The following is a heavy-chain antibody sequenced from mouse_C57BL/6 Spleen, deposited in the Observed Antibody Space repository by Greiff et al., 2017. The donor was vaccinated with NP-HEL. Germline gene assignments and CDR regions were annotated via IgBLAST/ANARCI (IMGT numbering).Heavy chain of an antibody. CDR2: ISSGSRTI. CDR1: GFTFSDYG. CDR3: ARDGSSYGYYAMDY. J-gene: IGHJ4*01. D-gene: IGHD1-1*01. Sequence: EVMLVASGGGLVKPGGSLQLSCAASGFTFSDYGMHWVRQAPEKGLEWVAYISSGSRTIYYADTVKGRFTISRDNAKNTLVLQMTSLRSEDTAMYYCARDGSSYGYYAMDYWGQGTSVTVSS. V-gene: IGHV5-17*01.